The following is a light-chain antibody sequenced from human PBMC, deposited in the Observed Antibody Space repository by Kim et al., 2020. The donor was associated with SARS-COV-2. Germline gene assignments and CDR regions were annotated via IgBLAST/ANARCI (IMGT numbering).Light chain of an antibody. Sequence: ASVGDRVTITCRASQTITTWLAWYQQKPGKAPNLLIYEVSTLEDGVPSRFSGGGSGTEFTLTIASLQPDDFATYYCQQYHSFPWTFGQGTEVDIK. CDR3: QQYHSFPWT. J-gene: IGKJ1*01. V-gene: IGKV1-5*01. CDR2: EVS. CDR1: QTITTW.